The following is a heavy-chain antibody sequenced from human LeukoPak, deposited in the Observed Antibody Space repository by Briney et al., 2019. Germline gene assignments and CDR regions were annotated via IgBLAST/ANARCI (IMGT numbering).Heavy chain of an antibody. V-gene: IGHV4-34*01. CDR1: GGSFSGYY. D-gene: IGHD3-22*01. Sequence: SETLSLTCAVYGGSFSGYYWSWIRQPPGKGLEWIGEINHSGSTNYNPSLKSRVTISVDTSKNQFSLKLSSVTAADTAVYYCARGRDYYDSSGYLPGYRYWGQGTLVTVSS. CDR3: ARGRDYYDSSGYLPGYRY. J-gene: IGHJ4*02. CDR2: INHSGST.